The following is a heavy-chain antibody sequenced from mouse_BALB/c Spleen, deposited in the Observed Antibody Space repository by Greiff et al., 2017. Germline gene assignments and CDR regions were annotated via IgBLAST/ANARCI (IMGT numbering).Heavy chain of an antibody. Sequence: QVQLKESGAELAKPGASVKMSCKASGYTFTSYWMHWVKQRPGQGLEWIGYINPSTGYTEYNQKFKDKATLTAEKSSSTAYMQLSSLTSEDSAVYYCARVRRGDWYFDVWGAGTTVTVSS. CDR3: ARVRRGDWYFDV. CDR2: INPSTGYT. J-gene: IGHJ1*01. CDR1: GYTFTSYW. V-gene: IGHV1-7*01.